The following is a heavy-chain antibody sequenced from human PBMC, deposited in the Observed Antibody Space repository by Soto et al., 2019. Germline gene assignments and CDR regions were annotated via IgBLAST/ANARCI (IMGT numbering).Heavy chain of an antibody. V-gene: IGHV3-30*18. CDR1: GFTFSTYG. CDR2: ISYDGSNK. D-gene: IGHD4-17*01. Sequence: GGSLRLSCAASGFTFSTYGMHWVRQAPGKGLEWVAVISYDGSNKYYADSVKGRFTISRDNSKNTLYLQINSLRAEDTAVYYCAKDLTVTTIPGVYYYYGMDVWGQGTTVSV. J-gene: IGHJ6*02. CDR3: AKDLTVTTIPGVYYYYGMDV.